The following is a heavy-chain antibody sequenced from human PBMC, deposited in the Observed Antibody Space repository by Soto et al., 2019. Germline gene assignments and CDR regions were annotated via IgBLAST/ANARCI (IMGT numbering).Heavy chain of an antibody. CDR3: ARDKGISGGSYYYGMAV. Sequence: SETLSLTCSVSGGSINSSSYFWGWVRQPPGKGLEWIGSIYYSGSTYYNPSLRSRVTISVDTSKNQFSLKLSSVTAADTAVYYCARDKGISGGSYYYGMAVWGQGTTVTVSS. J-gene: IGHJ6*02. CDR2: IYYSGST. D-gene: IGHD1-26*01. V-gene: IGHV4-39*07. CDR1: GGSINSSSYF.